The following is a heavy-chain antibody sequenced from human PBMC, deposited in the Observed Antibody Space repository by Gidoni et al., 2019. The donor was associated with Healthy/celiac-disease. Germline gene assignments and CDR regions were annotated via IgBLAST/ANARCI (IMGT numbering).Heavy chain of an antibody. J-gene: IGHJ6*02. CDR2: ISAYNGNT. D-gene: IGHD2-2*02. CDR3: ARVAAPALCSSTSCYTDYYYGMDV. V-gene: IGHV1-18*01. CDR1: GYTFTSYG. Sequence: QVQLVQSGAEVKKPGASVKVSCKASGYTFTSYGISWVRQAPGQGLEWMGWISAYNGNTNYAQKLQGRVTMTTDTSTSTAYMELRSLRSDDTAVYYCARVAAPALCSSTSCYTDYYYGMDVWGQGTTVTVSS.